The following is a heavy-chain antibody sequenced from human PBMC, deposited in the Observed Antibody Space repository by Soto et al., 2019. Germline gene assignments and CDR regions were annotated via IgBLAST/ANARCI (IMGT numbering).Heavy chain of an antibody. CDR1: GFTFDDYA. D-gene: IGHD3-9*01. CDR3: ATALTDYDILTGYYFDY. CDR2: ISWNSGSI. V-gene: IGHV3-9*01. J-gene: IGHJ4*02. Sequence: GGSLRLSCAASGFTFDDYAMHWVRQAPGKGLEWVSGISWNSGSIGYADSVKGRFTISRDNAKNSLYLQMNSLRAEDTALYYCATALTDYDILTGYYFDYWGQGTLVTVSS.